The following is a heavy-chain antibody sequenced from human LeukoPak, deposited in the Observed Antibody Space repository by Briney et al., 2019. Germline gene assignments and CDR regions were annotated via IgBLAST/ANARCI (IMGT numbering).Heavy chain of an antibody. D-gene: IGHD2-15*01. J-gene: IGHJ5*01. V-gene: IGHV3-7*05. Sequence: PGGSLRLSCAVSGFTFSNYWMNWVRQAPGKGLEWVANMKQDGSEKYNVDSVKGRFTISRDNAKNALYLQMNSRRDEDTAVYYCAGGQGWQFDFWGQGTLVTVSS. CDR3: AGGQGWQFDF. CDR1: GFTFSNYW. CDR2: MKQDGSEK.